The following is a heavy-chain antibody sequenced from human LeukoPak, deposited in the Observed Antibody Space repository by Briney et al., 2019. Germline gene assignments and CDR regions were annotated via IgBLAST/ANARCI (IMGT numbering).Heavy chain of an antibody. CDR3: ARDRDYYGSGSYYNVFPAGP. Sequence: SVKVSCKASGGTFSSYAISWVRQAPGQGLGWMGGIIPIFGTANYAQKFQGRVTITADESTSTAYMELSSLRSEDTAVYYCARDRDYYGSGSYYNVFPAGPWGQGTLVTVSS. V-gene: IGHV1-69*13. CDR2: IIPIFGTA. D-gene: IGHD3-10*01. J-gene: IGHJ5*02. CDR1: GGTFSSYA.